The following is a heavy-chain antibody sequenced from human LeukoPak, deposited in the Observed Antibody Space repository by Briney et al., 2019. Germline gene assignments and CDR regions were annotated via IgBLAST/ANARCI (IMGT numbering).Heavy chain of an antibody. V-gene: IGHV4-61*02. D-gene: IGHD3-3*01. J-gene: IGHJ6*03. CDR3: ARDAPDFWSGYYRFDYYYYYMDV. CDR1: GGSISSGSYY. Sequence: SETLSLTCTVSGGSISSGSYYWSWIRQPAGKGLEWIGRIYTSGSTNYNPSLKSRVTISVDTSKNQFSLKLSSVTAADTAGYYCARDAPDFWSGYYRFDYYYYYMDVWGKGTTVTVSS. CDR2: IYTSGST.